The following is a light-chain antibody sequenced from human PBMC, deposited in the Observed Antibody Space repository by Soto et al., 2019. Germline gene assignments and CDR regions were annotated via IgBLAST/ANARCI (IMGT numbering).Light chain of an antibody. CDR2: DNN. V-gene: IGLV1-40*01. CDR1: SSNIGTNWP. J-gene: IGLJ3*02. CDR3: QSYDNSLSAWV. Sequence: QSVLTQPPSVSGAPGQRVTISCTGSSSNIGTNWPVHWYQQFPGIAPKLLIYDNNHRPSGVPDRFSGSKSGTSASLAITGLQAEDEADYYWQSYDNSLSAWVFGGGTKLTVL.